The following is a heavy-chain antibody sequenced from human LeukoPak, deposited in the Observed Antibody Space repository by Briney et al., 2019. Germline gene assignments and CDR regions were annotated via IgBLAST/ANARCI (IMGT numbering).Heavy chain of an antibody. D-gene: IGHD3-10*01. CDR1: GFTFSSYA. CDR2: ISGSGGST. V-gene: IGHV3-23*01. CDR3: AKGGRGYYYYMDV. J-gene: IGHJ6*03. Sequence: GGSLRLSCAASGFTFSSYAMSWVRQAPGKRLEWVSAISGSGGSTYYADSVKGRFTISRDNAKNSLYLQMNSLRAEDTALYYCAKGGRGYYYYMDVWGKGTTVTISS.